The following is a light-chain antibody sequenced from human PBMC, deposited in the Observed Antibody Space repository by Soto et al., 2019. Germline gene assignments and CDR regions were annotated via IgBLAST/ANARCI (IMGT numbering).Light chain of an antibody. CDR1: QTITRY. CDR2: DAS. V-gene: IGKV3-11*01. J-gene: IGKJ4*01. Sequence: EILLTQSPATLSLSPGERATLSCRASQTITRYLTWYQQKPGQAPRLLIYDASNRATGIPARFSGSGSVTDFTLTITSLEPEDLAVYYCQQHTDWPLTFGGGTKVEIK. CDR3: QQHTDWPLT.